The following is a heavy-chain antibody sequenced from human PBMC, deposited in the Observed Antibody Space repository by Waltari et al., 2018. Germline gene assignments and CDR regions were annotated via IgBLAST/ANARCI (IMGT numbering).Heavy chain of an antibody. CDR3: ATGRYSGYSYFDY. CDR2: ICTACHT. J-gene: IGHJ4*02. Sequence: EVQLVESGGGLVQHGGCLRLSCAACGFTFSSYDMHWVRQARGKGLECVSAICTACHTYYPCSVKGQFTISRENAKNSVYLQMNSLRSEDTAVYYCATGRYSGYSYFDYLCQGTLVTVSS. D-gene: IGHD5-12*01. V-gene: IGHV3-13*03. CDR1: GFTFSSYD.